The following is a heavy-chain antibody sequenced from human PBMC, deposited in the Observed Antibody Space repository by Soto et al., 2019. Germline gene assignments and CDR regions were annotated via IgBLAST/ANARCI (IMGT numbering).Heavy chain of an antibody. V-gene: IGHV4-59*01. CDR3: ARYNSYAIDY. D-gene: IGHD2-8*01. J-gene: IGHJ4*02. CDR2: THYNGNA. CDR1: GTSISSDY. Sequence: PSETLSLTCTVSGTSISSDYWSWCRQPTGKGLEWQANTHYNGNAINNPATANRVILQVDTSKNQLALTMTSVTAADRAMYFCARYNSYAIDYWGRGTLVTVSS.